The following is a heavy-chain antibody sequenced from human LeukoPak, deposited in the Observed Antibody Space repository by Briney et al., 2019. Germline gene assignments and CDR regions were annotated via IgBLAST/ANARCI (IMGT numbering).Heavy chain of an antibody. CDR3: TSIVGGRSFDY. D-gene: IGHD1-26*01. V-gene: IGHV3-72*01. Sequence: SGGSLRLSCAASGFTFSDYYMDWVRQAPGKGLEWVGRTRNRANSYTTEYAASVKGRFTISRDDSKNSLYLQMMSLETEDTAVYYCTSIVGGRSFDYWGQGTLVTVSS. CDR2: TRNRANSYTT. CDR1: GFTFSDYY. J-gene: IGHJ4*02.